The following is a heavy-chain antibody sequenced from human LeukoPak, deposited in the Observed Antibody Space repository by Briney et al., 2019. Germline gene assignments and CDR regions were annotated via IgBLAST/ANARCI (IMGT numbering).Heavy chain of an antibody. J-gene: IGHJ4*02. D-gene: IGHD2-2*01. Sequence: PGGSLRLSCAASGFTFSSYSMNWVRQAPGKGLEWVSSISSGSRYIYYADSVKGRFTISRDNAKNSLYLQMNSLRAEDTAVYYCAREWVVVPAAVDYWGQGTRVSVSS. CDR1: GFTFSSYS. CDR3: AREWVVVPAAVDY. CDR2: ISSGSRYI. V-gene: IGHV3-21*01.